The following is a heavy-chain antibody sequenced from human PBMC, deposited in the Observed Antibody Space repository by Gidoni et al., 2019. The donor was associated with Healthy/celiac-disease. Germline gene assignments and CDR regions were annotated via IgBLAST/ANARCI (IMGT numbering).Heavy chain of an antibody. CDR1: GFTFSSHA. V-gene: IGHV3-23*01. Sequence: EVQLLESGGGLVQPGGSLRLSCAASGFTFSSHAMSWVRQAPGKGLEWVSAISGSGGSTYYADSVKGRFTISRDNSKNTLYLQMNSLRAEDTAVYYCAKDSSSWYSTTPFDYWGQGTLVTVSS. D-gene: IGHD6-13*01. CDR2: ISGSGGST. J-gene: IGHJ4*02. CDR3: AKDSSSWYSTTPFDY.